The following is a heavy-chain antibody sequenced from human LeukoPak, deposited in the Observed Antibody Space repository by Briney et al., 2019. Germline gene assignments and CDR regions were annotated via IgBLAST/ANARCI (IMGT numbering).Heavy chain of an antibody. J-gene: IGHJ4*02. CDR2: IGSSSGTI. CDR3: ARDSVMIVVGPRVDY. V-gene: IGHV3-48*01. CDR1: GFTFSSYG. D-gene: IGHD3-22*01. Sequence: GGSLGLSCAASGFTFSSYGMNWVRLAPGKGLEWVSYIGSSSGTIYYADSVKGRFTISRDNAKNSLYLQMNSLRAEDTAVYYCARDSVMIVVGPRVDYWGQGTLVTVSS.